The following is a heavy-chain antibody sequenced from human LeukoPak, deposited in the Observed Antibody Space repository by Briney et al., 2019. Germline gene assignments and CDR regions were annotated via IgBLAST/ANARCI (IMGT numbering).Heavy chain of an antibody. CDR2: ISGSGST. D-gene: IGHD6-13*01. CDR1: GYSISYFY. Sequence: PSETLSLTCSASGYSISYFYWSWLRQAAGNGLEWIGRISGSGSTYYNASLKSRVTMSVDTSKSQLSLKVISVTARDTAVYYCARGVIASGGNDFAYWGQGTLVTVSS. J-gene: IGHJ4*02. V-gene: IGHV4-4*07. CDR3: ARGVIASGGNDFAY.